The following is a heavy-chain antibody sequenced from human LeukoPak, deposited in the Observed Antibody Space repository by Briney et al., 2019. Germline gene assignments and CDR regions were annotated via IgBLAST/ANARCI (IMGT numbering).Heavy chain of an antibody. CDR2: ISSSSSYI. Sequence: GGSLRLSCAASGFTFSSYSMNWVRQAPGKGLEWVSSISSSSSYIYYADSVKGRFTISRDSAKNSLYLQMNSLRAEDTAVYYCARVGNSVPLYYVDYWGQGTLVSVSS. V-gene: IGHV3-21*01. J-gene: IGHJ4*02. CDR1: GFTFSSYS. CDR3: ARVGNSVPLYYVDY. D-gene: IGHD5/OR15-5a*01.